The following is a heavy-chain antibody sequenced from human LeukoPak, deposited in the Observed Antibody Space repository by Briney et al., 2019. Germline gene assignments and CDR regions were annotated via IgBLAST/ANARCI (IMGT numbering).Heavy chain of an antibody. J-gene: IGHJ3*01. Sequence: PGGCLRLSCVASGFSLSSYWMHWVRQAPGSGPVWVSRIKGDGSETSYADYVKDRFTISRDNAKNTMYLQMNSLGVEDTAVYYCAREYIVGRPQADALDLWGQGTMVTVSS. V-gene: IGHV3-74*01. CDR2: IKGDGSET. D-gene: IGHD1-26*01. CDR1: GFSLSSYW. CDR3: AREYIVGRPQADALDL.